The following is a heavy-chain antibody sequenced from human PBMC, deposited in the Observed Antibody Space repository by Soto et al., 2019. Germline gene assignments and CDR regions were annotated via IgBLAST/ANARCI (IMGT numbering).Heavy chain of an antibody. CDR2: ISSSSSTI. CDR3: ARDQYYYDSSGYYPFDY. Sequence: PGGSLRLSCAASGFTFSSYSMNWVRQAPGKGLEWVSYISSSSSTIYYADSVKGRFTIPRDNAKNSLYLQMNSLRDEDTAVYYCARDQYYYDSSGYYPFDYWGQGTLVTVSS. J-gene: IGHJ4*02. D-gene: IGHD3-22*01. V-gene: IGHV3-48*02. CDR1: GFTFSSYS.